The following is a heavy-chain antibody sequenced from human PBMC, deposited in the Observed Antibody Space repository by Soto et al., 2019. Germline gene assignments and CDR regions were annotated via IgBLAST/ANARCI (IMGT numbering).Heavy chain of an antibody. D-gene: IGHD6-19*01. V-gene: IGHV5-51*01. CDR1: GYSFTSYW. CDR2: IYPGDSDT. Sequence: GESLKMSCKGSGYSFTSYWIGWVRQMPGKGLEWMGIIYPGDSDTRYSPSFQGQVTISADNSENTLYLQMNSLRADDTAVYYCARGWGSGWLEFFDSWGQGALVTVSS. J-gene: IGHJ4*02. CDR3: ARGWGSGWLEFFDS.